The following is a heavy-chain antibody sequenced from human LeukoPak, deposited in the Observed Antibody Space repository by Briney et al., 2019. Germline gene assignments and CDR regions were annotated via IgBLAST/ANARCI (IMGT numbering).Heavy chain of an antibody. D-gene: IGHD6-19*01. V-gene: IGHV3-20*04. CDR1: GFTFSSYW. J-gene: IGHJ4*02. CDR3: ARDGRSGWYSDY. Sequence: PGGSLRLSCAASGFTFSSYWMHWVRQVPGRGLVWVSGISWNGGSTAYADSVTGRFTISRDNAKNSLYLQMNSLRAEDTALYYCARDGRSGWYSDYWGQGTLVTVSS. CDR2: ISWNGGST.